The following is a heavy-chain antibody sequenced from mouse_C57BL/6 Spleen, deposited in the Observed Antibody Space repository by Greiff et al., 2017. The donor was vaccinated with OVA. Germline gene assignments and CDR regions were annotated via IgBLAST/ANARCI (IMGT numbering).Heavy chain of an antibody. J-gene: IGHJ4*01. D-gene: IGHD2-2*01. Sequence: QVQLKQSGAELMKPGASVKLSCKATGYTFTGYWIEWVKQRPGHGLEWIGEILPGSGSTNYNEKFKGKATFTADTSSNTAYMQLSSLTTEDSAIYYCARGLLWLRNSYYDAMDYWGQGTSVTVSS. CDR2: ILPGSGST. CDR3: ARGLLWLRNSYYDAMDY. CDR1: GYTFTGYW. V-gene: IGHV1-9*01.